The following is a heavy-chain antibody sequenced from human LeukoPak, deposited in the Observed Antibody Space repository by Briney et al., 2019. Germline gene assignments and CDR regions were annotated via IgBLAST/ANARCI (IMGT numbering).Heavy chain of an antibody. CDR2: IYYSGST. Sequence: SETLSPTCTVSGGSISSSSYYWGWIRQPPGKGLEWIGSIYYSGSTYYNPSLKSRVTISVDTSKNQFSLKLSSVTAADTAVYYCARDPSITGTPGWFDPWGQGTLVTVSS. D-gene: IGHD1-20*01. CDR1: GGSISSSSYY. J-gene: IGHJ5*02. CDR3: ARDPSITGTPGWFDP. V-gene: IGHV4-39*07.